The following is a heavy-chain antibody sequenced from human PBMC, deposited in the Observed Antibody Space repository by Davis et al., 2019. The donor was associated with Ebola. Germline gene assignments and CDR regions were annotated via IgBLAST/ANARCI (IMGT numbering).Heavy chain of an antibody. Sequence: ASVKVSCKTSGYTFSIHHVHWVRQAPGQGLEWMGWITPSSGGTNYAQKFQGRVTMTSDPSISTAYMELSSLRSDDTAVYYCARDHRRTGTSLYYYFMDVWGKGTTVTVSS. J-gene: IGHJ6*03. CDR1: GYTFSIHH. D-gene: IGHD1-7*01. CDR3: ARDHRRTGTSLYYYFMDV. CDR2: ITPSSGGT. V-gene: IGHV1-2*02.